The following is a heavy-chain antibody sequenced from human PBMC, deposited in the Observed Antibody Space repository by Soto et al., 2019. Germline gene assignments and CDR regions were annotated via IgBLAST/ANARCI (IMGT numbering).Heavy chain of an antibody. CDR1: GGTFSSYT. CDR2: ILPIFGMA. CDR3: PREEAQYQLLHSYYYMDV. D-gene: IGHD2-2*01. Sequence: QVQLVQSGAEVKKPGSSVKVSCKASGGTFSSYTINWVRQAPGQGLEWMGRILPIFGMANYAQEFQGRVTNTADESTGTDYMQLSRLRSEDTGLYYCPREEAQYQLLHSYYYMDVWGKGTTVTVSS. J-gene: IGHJ6*03. V-gene: IGHV1-69*08.